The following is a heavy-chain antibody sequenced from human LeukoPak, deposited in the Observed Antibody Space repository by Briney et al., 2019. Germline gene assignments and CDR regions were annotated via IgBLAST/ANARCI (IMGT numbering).Heavy chain of an antibody. CDR2: IKQDGSEK. J-gene: IGHJ4*02. CDR3: ARDTDYTSSADY. CDR1: GFTFSNAW. Sequence: PGGSLRLSGAASGFTFSNAWMSWVRQAPGKGLEWVANIKQDGSEKTYVDSMKGRFSISRDNAKNSLYLQMNSLRPEVTAVYYCARDTDYTSSADYWGQGTLVTVSS. V-gene: IGHV3-7*01. D-gene: IGHD2-2*02.